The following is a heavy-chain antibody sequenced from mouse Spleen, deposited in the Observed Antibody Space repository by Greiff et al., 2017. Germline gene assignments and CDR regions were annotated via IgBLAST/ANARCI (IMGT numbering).Heavy chain of an antibody. V-gene: IGHV14-2*01. J-gene: IGHJ1*01. CDR3: ARLTYYGNFSYWYFDV. Sequence: VQLQQSGAELVKPGASVKFSCTASGFNFTDYYMHWVQQRPEQGLEWIGRIDPEDGETKYAPKFQGKATITADTSSNTAYLQLSSLTSEDTAVYYCARLTYYGNFSYWYFDVWGAGTTVTVSS. D-gene: IGHD2-10*01. CDR2: IDPEDGET. CDR1: GFNFTDYY.